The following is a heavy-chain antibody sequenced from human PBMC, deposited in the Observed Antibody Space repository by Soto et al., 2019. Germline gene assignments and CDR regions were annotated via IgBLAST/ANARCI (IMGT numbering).Heavy chain of an antibody. CDR3: AKDQWGTAIAY. V-gene: IGHV3-30*18. J-gene: IGHJ4*02. CDR1: GFTFSSYG. D-gene: IGHD5-18*01. Sequence: GGSLRLSCAASGFTFSSYGMHWVRQAPGKGLEWVAVISYDGSNKYYADSVKGRFTISRDNSKDTLYLQMNSLRAEDTAVYYCAKDQWGTAIAYWGQGTLVTVSS. CDR2: ISYDGSNK.